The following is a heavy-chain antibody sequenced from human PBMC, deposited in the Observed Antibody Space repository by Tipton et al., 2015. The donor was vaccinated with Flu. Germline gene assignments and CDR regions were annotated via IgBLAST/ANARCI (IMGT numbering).Heavy chain of an antibody. V-gene: IGHV4-34*01. CDR1: GGSFSGYY. CDR2: INHSGST. J-gene: IGHJ4*02. D-gene: IGHD4-17*01. CDR3: AMGDGDSDY. Sequence: TLSLTCAVYGGSFSGYYWSWIRQPPGKGLEWIGEINHSGSTNYNPSLKSRVTISVDTSKNQFSLKLSSVTAADTAVYYCAMGDGDSDYWGQGTLVTVSS.